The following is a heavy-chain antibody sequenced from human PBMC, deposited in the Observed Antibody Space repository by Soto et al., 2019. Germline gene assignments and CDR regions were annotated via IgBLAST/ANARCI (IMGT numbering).Heavy chain of an antibody. CDR2: MNIDGTVV. V-gene: IGHV3-74*03. Sequence: PGGSLRLSCAASGFTFSNYWMHWIRQGPGKGLLWVARMNIDGTVVTYAESVMGRFTISRDNTKNTLSLEMHSLRVEDTGTYFCVRETLGNSAFWGQGTLVTVSS. D-gene: IGHD7-27*01. CDR3: VRETLGNSAF. J-gene: IGHJ1*01. CDR1: GFTFSNYW.